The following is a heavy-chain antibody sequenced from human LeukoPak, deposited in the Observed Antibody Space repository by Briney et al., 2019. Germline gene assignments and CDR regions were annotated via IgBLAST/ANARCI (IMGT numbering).Heavy chain of an antibody. Sequence: ASVKVSCKVSGYTLTELSMHWVGQAPGKGLEWMGGFDPEDGETIYAQKFQGRVTMTEDTSTDTAYMELSSLRSEDTAVYYCATDRYYYDSSGYGNWFDPWGQGTLVTVSS. D-gene: IGHD3-22*01. J-gene: IGHJ5*02. CDR2: FDPEDGET. CDR3: ATDRYYYDSSGYGNWFDP. V-gene: IGHV1-24*01. CDR1: GYTLTELS.